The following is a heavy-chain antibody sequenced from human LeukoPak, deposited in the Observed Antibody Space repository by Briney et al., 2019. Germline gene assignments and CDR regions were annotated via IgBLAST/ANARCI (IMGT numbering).Heavy chain of an antibody. Sequence: SETLSLTCAVYGGSFSGYYWSWIRQPPGKGLEGIGEINHSGSTNYNPSLKSRVTISVDTSKNQFSLKLSSVTAADTAVYYCARGPWADYWGQGTLVTVSS. CDR2: INHSGST. J-gene: IGHJ4*02. V-gene: IGHV4-34*01. CDR1: GGSFSGYY. D-gene: IGHD1-26*01. CDR3: ARGPWADY.